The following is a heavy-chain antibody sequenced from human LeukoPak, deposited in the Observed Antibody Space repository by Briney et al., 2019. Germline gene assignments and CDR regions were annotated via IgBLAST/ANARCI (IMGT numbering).Heavy chain of an antibody. CDR3: AKGRSGVSSAAFNY. D-gene: IGHD2-2*01. J-gene: IGHJ4*02. CDR2: ISGSGDST. V-gene: IGHV3-23*01. CDR1: GFTFSSYA. Sequence: GGSLRLSCAASGFTFSSYAMSWVRQAPGKGLEWVSTISGSGDSTYYADSVKGRFTISRDNSKNTLHLQMNSLRAEDTAVYSCAKGRSGVSSAAFNYWGQGTLVTVSS.